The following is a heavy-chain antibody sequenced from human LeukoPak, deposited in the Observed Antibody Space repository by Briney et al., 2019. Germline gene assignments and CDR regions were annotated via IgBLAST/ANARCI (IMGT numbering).Heavy chain of an antibody. CDR1: GGSIRSSSYY. V-gene: IGHV4-39*01. Sequence: SENLSLNCTVSGGSIRSSSYYLGWSRRPPGKGVEWVGRIYHSGSTYYNPSLKSRVTISVDTSKNQFSLKVSSVTAADTAEYYCARTITMIVEDAFDIWGQGTMVTVSS. J-gene: IGHJ3*02. CDR2: IYHSGST. CDR3: ARTITMIVEDAFDI. D-gene: IGHD3-22*01.